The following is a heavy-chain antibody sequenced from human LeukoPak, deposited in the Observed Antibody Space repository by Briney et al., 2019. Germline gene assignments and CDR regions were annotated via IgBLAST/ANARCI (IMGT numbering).Heavy chain of an antibody. CDR2: ISYDGSNK. V-gene: IGHV3-30*04. CDR3: ARDSRKFRNDNWFDP. CDR1: VFTFSSYA. J-gene: IGHJ5*02. D-gene: IGHD1-1*01. Sequence: GGSLRLSCAASVFTFSSYAMHWVRQAPGQGLEWVAVISYDGSNKYYADSVKGRFTISRDNSKNTLYLQMNSLRAEDTAVYYCARDSRKFRNDNWFDPWGQGTLVTVSS.